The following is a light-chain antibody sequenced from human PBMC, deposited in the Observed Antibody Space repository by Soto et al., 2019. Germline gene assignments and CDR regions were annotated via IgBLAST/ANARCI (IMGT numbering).Light chain of an antibody. J-gene: IGLJ3*02. CDR2: GTD. Sequence: QAVVTQEPSFSVSPGGTVTLSCGLSSGSVSTSHYPSWFQQTPGQAPRTLIYGTDTRSSGVPDRFSGSILGNKAALTITGARADDDSDYYCVLFLLSGPSWVFGGGTKVTVL. CDR3: VLFLLSGPSWV. V-gene: IGLV8-61*01. CDR1: SGSVSTSHY.